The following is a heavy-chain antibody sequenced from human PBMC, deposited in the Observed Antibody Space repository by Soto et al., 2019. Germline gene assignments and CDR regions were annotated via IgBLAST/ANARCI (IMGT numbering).Heavy chain of an antibody. Sequence: QLVQSGPEVKKPGSSVKVSCKASGGTFSSYAISWVRQAPGQGLEWMGGIIPISGTANYAQKFQGRVTITANESTSTAYMELSSLRSEDTAVYYCARSQGSSTSLEIYYYYYYGMDVWGQGTTVTVSS. D-gene: IGHD2-2*01. CDR1: GGTFSSYA. V-gene: IGHV1-69*01. CDR3: ARSQGSSTSLEIYYYYYYGMDV. CDR2: IIPISGTA. J-gene: IGHJ6*02.